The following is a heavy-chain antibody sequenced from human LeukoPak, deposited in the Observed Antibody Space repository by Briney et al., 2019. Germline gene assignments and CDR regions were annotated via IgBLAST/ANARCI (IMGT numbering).Heavy chain of an antibody. V-gene: IGHV3-48*01. D-gene: IGHD3-9*01. CDR3: ARALRYFDWLFTSPEYNWFDP. CDR1: GFTFSSYS. CDR2: ISSSSSTI. J-gene: IGHJ5*02. Sequence: GGSLRLSCAASGFTFSSYSMNWVRQSPGKGLGWVSYISSSSSTIYYADSVKGRFTISRDNAKNSLYLQMNSLRAEDTAVYYCARALRYFDWLFTSPEYNWFDPWGQGTLVNVSS.